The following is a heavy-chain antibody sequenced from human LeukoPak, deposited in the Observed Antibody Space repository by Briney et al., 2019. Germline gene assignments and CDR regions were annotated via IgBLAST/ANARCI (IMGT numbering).Heavy chain of an antibody. Sequence: GGSLRLSCAASGFTVSSNYMSWVRQAPGKGQEWVSVICSGGSTYYADSVKGRFTISRDNSKNTLYLQMNSLRAEDTAVYCCARYYYDSSGYWYYFDYWGQGTLVTVSS. V-gene: IGHV3-53*01. CDR1: GFTVSSNY. CDR3: ARYYYDSSGYWYYFDY. CDR2: ICSGGST. J-gene: IGHJ4*02. D-gene: IGHD3-22*01.